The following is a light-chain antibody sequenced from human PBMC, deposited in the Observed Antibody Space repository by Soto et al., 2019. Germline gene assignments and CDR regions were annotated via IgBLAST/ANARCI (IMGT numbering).Light chain of an antibody. CDR1: SRDVGSYNY. V-gene: IGLV2-14*01. CDR2: EVT. CDR3: SSYTSSSTLV. Sequence: QSALTQPAAVSGSPGQSIPIACTATSRDVGSYNYVSWYRQHPGKDPKLMIYEVTNRPSGVSSRFTGSKSGSTASLTISGLQAEDEPDYSCSSYTSSSTLVVGGGTKLTVL. J-gene: IGLJ3*02.